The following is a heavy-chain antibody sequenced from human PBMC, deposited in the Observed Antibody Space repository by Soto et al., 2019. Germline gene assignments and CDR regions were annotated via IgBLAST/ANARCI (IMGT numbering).Heavy chain of an antibody. V-gene: IGHV3-49*03. CDR2: VRRPTKGGAT. D-gene: IGHD5-12*01. CDR1: GFSFGDSA. Sequence: EVQLVESGGALVQPGRSLRLSCTTSGFSFGDSAMSWFRQAPGKGLEWVGFVRRPTKGGATEYAGSVKGRFTISRDNSKSIAYLQMNSLRTEDTAVYFCTRLKEYSGYADLDYWGQGTLVTVSS. J-gene: IGHJ4*02. CDR3: TRLKEYSGYADLDY.